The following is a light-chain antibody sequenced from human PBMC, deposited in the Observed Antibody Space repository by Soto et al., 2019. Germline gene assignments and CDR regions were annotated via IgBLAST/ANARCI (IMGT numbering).Light chain of an antibody. Sequence: DIVMTQSPDSLAVSLGERATINCKSSQSLLYRSSNKNYLSWYQQKPGQPPTLLIYWASARESGVPDRFSGSGSGPDFTLPISSLQAEDVAIYYCQKYYSTPWTFGQGTKVDIK. CDR1: QSLLYRSSNKNY. CDR3: QKYYSTPWT. J-gene: IGKJ1*01. CDR2: WAS. V-gene: IGKV4-1*01.